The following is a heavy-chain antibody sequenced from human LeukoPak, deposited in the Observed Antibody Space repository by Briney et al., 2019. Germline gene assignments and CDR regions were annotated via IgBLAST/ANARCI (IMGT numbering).Heavy chain of an antibody. CDR2: IYPGDSDT. CDR3: ARVEMATTKGGWFDP. Sequence: GESLKISCKGSGYSFTCYWIGWVRQMPGKGLEWMGIIYPGDSDTRYSPSFQGRVTISADKSISTAYLQWSSLKASDTAMYYCARVEMATTKGGWFDPWGQGTLVTVSS. CDR1: GYSFTCYW. V-gene: IGHV5-51*01. D-gene: IGHD5-24*01. J-gene: IGHJ5*02.